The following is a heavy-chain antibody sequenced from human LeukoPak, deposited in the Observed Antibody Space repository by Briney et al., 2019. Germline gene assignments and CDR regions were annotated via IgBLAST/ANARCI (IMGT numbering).Heavy chain of an antibody. Sequence: LSGGSLRLSCAASGFTFSSYGMHWVRQAPGKGLEGVAVIWYDGSNKYYADSVKGRFTISRDNSKNTLYLQMNSLRAEDTAVYYCARFGEAFDIWGQGTMVTVSS. D-gene: IGHD3-10*01. CDR1: GFTFSSYG. CDR2: IWYDGSNK. J-gene: IGHJ3*02. V-gene: IGHV3-30*19. CDR3: ARFGEAFDI.